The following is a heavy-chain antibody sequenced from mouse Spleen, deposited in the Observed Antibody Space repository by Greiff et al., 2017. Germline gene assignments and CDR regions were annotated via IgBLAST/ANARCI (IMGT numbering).Heavy chain of an antibody. Sequence: QVQLQQPGPELVKTGASVKVSCKASGYAFTNYLIEWVKQRPGQGLEWIGVINPGSGGTNYNEKFKGKATLTADKSSSTAYMQLSSLTSEDSAVYFCARFGDSNYGFAYWGQGTLVTVSA. CDR1: GYAFTNYL. CDR3: ARFGDSNYGFAY. V-gene: IGHV1-54*01. J-gene: IGHJ3*01. D-gene: IGHD2-5*01. CDR2: INPGSGGT.